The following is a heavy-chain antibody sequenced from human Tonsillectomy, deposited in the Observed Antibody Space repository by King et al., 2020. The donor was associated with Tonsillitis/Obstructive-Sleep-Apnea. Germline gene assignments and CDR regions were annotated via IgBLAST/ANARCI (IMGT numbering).Heavy chain of an antibody. Sequence: VQLVESGAEVKKPGASVNVSCKASGYTFSSYGISWVRQAPGQGLEWMGWISGYNGNTNYAQKFQGRVTMTTDTSTSTSYMDLRSLRSDDTAVYYCARVRVTLGGVISNYMDVWGKGTTVTVSS. CDR3: ARVRVTLGGVISNYMDV. D-gene: IGHD3-16*01. CDR1: GYTFSSYG. CDR2: ISGYNGNT. V-gene: IGHV1-18*01. J-gene: IGHJ6*03.